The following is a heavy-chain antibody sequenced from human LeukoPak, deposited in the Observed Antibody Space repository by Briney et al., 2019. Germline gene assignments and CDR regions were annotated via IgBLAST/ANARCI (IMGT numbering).Heavy chain of an antibody. CDR3: ARLCLPATRFDY. V-gene: IGHV4-4*07. Sequence: PSETLSLTCTVSGVSITSYYWSWIRQPAGKGLEWIGRIYTSGSTNYNPSLKSRVTMSVDTSKNQFSLKLSSVTAADTAVYYCARLCLPATRFDYWGQGTLVTVSS. CDR1: GVSITSYY. D-gene: IGHD5-24*01. J-gene: IGHJ4*02. CDR2: IYTSGST.